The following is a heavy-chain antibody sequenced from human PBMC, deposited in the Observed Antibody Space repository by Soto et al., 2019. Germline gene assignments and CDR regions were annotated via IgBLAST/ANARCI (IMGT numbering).Heavy chain of an antibody. J-gene: IGHJ6*03. CDR1: DGSFSDYY. V-gene: IGHV4-34*01. D-gene: IGHD2-21*01. CDR2: INHSGST. Sequence: QVQLHQWGAGLLKPSETLSLTCAVYDGSFSDYYWTWIRQSPGKGLGWIGEINHSGSTSYKSSLKSRVTISIDTSKNQFSLKLTSVTASDTAVYYCARGKFGFSYYYYYYLDVWGKGTTVTVSS. CDR3: ARGKFGFSYYYYYYLDV.